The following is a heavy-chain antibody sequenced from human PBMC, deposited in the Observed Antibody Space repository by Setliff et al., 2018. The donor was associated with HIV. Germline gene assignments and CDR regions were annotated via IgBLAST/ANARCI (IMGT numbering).Heavy chain of an antibody. V-gene: IGHV4-61*02. CDR3: ASSPDSMVRARGEAFDI. J-gene: IGHJ3*02. CDR1: GGFISSGTYY. Sequence: SETLSLTCTVSGGFISSGTYYWSWIRQPAGKGLEWIGRIYTSGSTNYSPSLKSRVTISVDTSKNQFSLKLSSVTAADTAVYCCASSPDSMVRARGEAFDIWGQGTMVTV. D-gene: IGHD3-10*01. CDR2: IYTSGST.